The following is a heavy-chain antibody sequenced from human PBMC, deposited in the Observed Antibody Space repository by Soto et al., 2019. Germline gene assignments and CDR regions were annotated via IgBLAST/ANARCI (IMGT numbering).Heavy chain of an antibody. Sequence: GGSLRLSCAASGFTFSSYAMHWVRQAPGKGLEWVAVISYDGSNKYYADSVKGRFTIYRDNSNNTLYLQMNSLRAEDTAVYYCARGYDSGLYYYYYGMDVWGQGTTVTVSS. V-gene: IGHV3-30-3*01. CDR1: GFTFSSYA. D-gene: IGHD3-22*01. CDR2: ISYDGSNK. J-gene: IGHJ6*02. CDR3: ARGYDSGLYYYYYGMDV.